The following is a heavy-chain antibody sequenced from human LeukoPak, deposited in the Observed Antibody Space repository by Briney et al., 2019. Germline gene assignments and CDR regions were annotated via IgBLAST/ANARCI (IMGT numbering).Heavy chain of an antibody. CDR2: INHSGST. CDR1: GGSFSGYY. D-gene: IGHD1-26*01. J-gene: IGHJ6*02. V-gene: IGHV4-34*01. CDR3: ARDPDRDSGSYYYYYGMDV. Sequence: PSETLSLTCAVYGGSFSGYYWSWIRQPPGKGLEWIGEINHSGSTNYNPSLKSRVTISVDTSKNQFSLKLSSVTAADTAVYYCARDPDRDSGSYYYYYGMDVWGQGTTVTVSS.